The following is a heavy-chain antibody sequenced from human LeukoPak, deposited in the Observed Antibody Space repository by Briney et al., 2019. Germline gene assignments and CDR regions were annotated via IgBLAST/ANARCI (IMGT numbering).Heavy chain of an antibody. J-gene: IGHJ4*02. CDR3: ARRGYSSGWNRFDY. CDR1: GFTFDDYT. Sequence: PGGSLRLSCAASGFTFDDYTMHWVRQAPGKGLEWVSLISWDGGSTYYADSVKGRFTISRDNAKNSLYLQMNSLRAEDTAVYYCARRGYSSGWNRFDYWGQGTLVTVSS. D-gene: IGHD6-25*01. V-gene: IGHV3-43*01. CDR2: ISWDGGST.